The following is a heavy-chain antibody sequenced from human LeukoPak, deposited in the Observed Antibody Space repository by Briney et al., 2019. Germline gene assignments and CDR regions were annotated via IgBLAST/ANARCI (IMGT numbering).Heavy chain of an antibody. J-gene: IGHJ4*02. CDR1: GGSFSGYY. D-gene: IGHD3-16*01. V-gene: IGHV4-34*01. CDR2: INHSGST. CDR3: ASSAGEIVATIAPPGY. Sequence: PSETLSLTCAVYGGSFSGYYWSWIRQPPGKGLEWIGEINHSGSTNYNPSLKSRVTISVDTSKNQFSLKLSSVTAADTAVYYCASSAGEIVATIAPPGYWGQGTLVTVSS.